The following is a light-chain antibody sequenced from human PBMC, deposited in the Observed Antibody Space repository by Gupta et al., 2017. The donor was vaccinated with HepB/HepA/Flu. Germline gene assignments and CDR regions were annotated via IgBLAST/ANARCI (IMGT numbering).Light chain of an antibody. CDR2: EVS. Sequence: QSALTQPASVSGSPGQSINISYTGTSSDVGSYNLVSWYQQHPGKAPKLMIYEVSKRPSGVSNRFSGSKSGNTASLTISGLQAEDEADYYCCSYAGSSTWVFGGGTKLTVL. J-gene: IGLJ3*02. V-gene: IGLV2-23*02. CDR1: SSDVGSYNL. CDR3: CSYAGSSTWV.